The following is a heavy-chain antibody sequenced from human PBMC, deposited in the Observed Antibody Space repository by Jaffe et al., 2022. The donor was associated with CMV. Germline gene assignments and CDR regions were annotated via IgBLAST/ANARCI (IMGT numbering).Heavy chain of an antibody. V-gene: IGHV4-31*03. CDR1: GGSIISGGYY. J-gene: IGHJ6*02. CDR3: ARDWRAYYYGSGDGMDV. Sequence: VQLQESGPGLVKPSQTLSLTCTVSGGSIISGGYYWSWIRQHPGKGLEWIGFIFYSGNTYYNPSLKNRVTISVDTSKNQFSLKLSSVTAADTAVYYCARDWRAYYYGSGDGMDVWGQGTTVTVS. CDR2: IFYSGNT. D-gene: IGHD3-10*01.